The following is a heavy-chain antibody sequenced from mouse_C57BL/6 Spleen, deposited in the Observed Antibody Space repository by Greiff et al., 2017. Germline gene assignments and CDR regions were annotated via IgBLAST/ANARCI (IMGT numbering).Heavy chain of an antibody. CDR2: IDPSDSYT. Sequence: QVQLQQPGAELVRPGTSVKLSCKASGYTFTSYWMHWVKQRPGQGLEWIGVIDPSDSYTNYNQKFKGKATLTVDTSSSTAYMQLSSLTSEDSAVYYCARAGDDYGDFDYWGQGTTLTVSS. CDR1: GYTFTSYW. D-gene: IGHD2-4*01. CDR3: ARAGDDYGDFDY. V-gene: IGHV1-59*01. J-gene: IGHJ2*01.